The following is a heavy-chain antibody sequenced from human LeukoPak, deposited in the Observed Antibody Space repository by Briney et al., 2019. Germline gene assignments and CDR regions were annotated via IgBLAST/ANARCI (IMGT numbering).Heavy chain of an antibody. CDR3: AKTKGEYTYSQFDY. J-gene: IGHJ4*02. CDR1: GFTFSSYG. CDR2: LSGSGVST. Sequence: PGGSLRLSCAASGFTFSSYGMSWVRQAPGRGLEWVSGLSGSGVSTYFADSVKGRYTNFRDNSKNTLYLQMSSLRAEDTALYYCAKTKGEYTYSQFDYWGQGTLVTVSS. V-gene: IGHV3-23*01. D-gene: IGHD5-18*01.